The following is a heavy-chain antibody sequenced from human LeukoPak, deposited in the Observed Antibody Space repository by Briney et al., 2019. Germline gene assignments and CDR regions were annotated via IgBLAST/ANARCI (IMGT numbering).Heavy chain of an antibody. J-gene: IGHJ4*02. CDR2: ISAYNGNT. CDR1: GYTFTSYG. CDR3: ARDGRRYCSGGSCYSDY. Sequence: GASVKVSCKASGYTFTSYGISWVRQAPGQGLEWMGWISAYNGNTNYAQKLQGRVTMTTDTSTSTAYMELRSLRSDDTAVYYCARDGRRYCSGGSCYSDYWGQGTLVTVSS. D-gene: IGHD2-15*01. V-gene: IGHV1-18*01.